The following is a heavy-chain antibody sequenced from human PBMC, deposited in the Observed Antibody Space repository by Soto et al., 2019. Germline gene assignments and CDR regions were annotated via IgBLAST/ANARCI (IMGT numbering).Heavy chain of an antibody. CDR3: ARXLYYYDTSGYYYKRLFQH. Sequence: GSSVKVTCKSSGYTFTSYAMHWVRQPAGQRLEWMGWINAGNGNTKYSQKFQGRVTITRDTSASTAYMELCSGRSEDTAVYYSARXLYYYDTSGYYYKRLFQHWGQGTLVTVSS. CDR1: GYTFTSYA. J-gene: IGHJ1*01. V-gene: IGHV1-3*01. CDR2: INAGNGNT. D-gene: IGHD3-22*01.